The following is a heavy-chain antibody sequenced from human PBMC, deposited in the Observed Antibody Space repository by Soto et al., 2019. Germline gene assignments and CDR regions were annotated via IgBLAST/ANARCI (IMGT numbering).Heavy chain of an antibody. CDR1: GFTFSSYS. J-gene: IGHJ3*02. D-gene: IGHD6-13*01. CDR2: ISSSSSTI. Sequence: EVQLVESGGGLVQPGGSLRLSCAASGFTFSSYSMNWVRQAPGKGLEWVSYISSSSSTIYYADSVKGRFTISRDNDKNSLYLQMNSLRDEDTAVYYCAGVGYSSSWYLGGAFDIWGQGTMVTVSS. CDR3: AGVGYSSSWYLGGAFDI. V-gene: IGHV3-48*02.